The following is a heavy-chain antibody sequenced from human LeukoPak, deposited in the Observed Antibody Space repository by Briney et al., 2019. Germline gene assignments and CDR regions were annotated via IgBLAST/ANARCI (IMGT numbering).Heavy chain of an antibody. J-gene: IGHJ4*02. CDR3: ARGPILEIRLFDY. CDR2: INHRGST. D-gene: IGHD3-16*01. CDR1: GGSFSGYY. V-gene: IGHV4-34*01. Sequence: SETLSLTCAVYGGSFSGYYWSWIRQPPGKGLEWIGEINHRGSTNYNPSLKSRVTISVDTSKNQFSLKLSSVTAADTAVYYCARGPILEIRLFDYWGQGTLVTVSS.